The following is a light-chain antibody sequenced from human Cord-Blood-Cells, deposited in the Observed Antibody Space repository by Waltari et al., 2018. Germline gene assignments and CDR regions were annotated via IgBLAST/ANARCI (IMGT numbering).Light chain of an antibody. CDR3: SSYTSSSTLV. V-gene: IGLV2-14*01. Sequence: QSALTQPDSVSGSPGQSITISCTGPSSDVGGYNYVSWYQQHPGKAPKLMRYDFSKRPSGVSDRFSGPKSGKTSSLTISWLQAEDEADYYCSSYTSSSTLVFGGGTKLTVL. CDR1: SSDVGGYNY. J-gene: IGLJ2*01. CDR2: DFS.